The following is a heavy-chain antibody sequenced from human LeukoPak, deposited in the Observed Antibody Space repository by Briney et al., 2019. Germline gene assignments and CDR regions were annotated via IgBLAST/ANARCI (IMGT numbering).Heavy chain of an antibody. Sequence: GASVKVSCKASGYTFTSYDINWVRRATGQGLEWMGWMNPNSGNTGYAQKFQGRVTMTRNTSISTAYMELSSLRSEDTAVYYCAVLDSSGYYYDLPFDYWGQGTLVTVSS. V-gene: IGHV1-8*01. CDR3: AVLDSSGYYYDLPFDY. CDR2: MNPNSGNT. D-gene: IGHD3-22*01. J-gene: IGHJ4*02. CDR1: GYTFTSYD.